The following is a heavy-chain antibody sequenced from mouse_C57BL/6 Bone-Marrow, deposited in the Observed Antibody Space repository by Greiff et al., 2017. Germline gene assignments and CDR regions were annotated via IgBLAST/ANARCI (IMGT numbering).Heavy chain of an antibody. Sequence: EVQLQESGPELVKPGASVKISCKASGYSFTGYFMNWVKQSHGKSLEWIGRINPYNGDTFYNQKFKGKATLTVDKSSSTAHLELLSLTSEDFAVYDCARGVYYDYDRYYAMDYWGQGTSVTVSS. CDR3: ARGVYYDYDRYYAMDY. CDR1: GYSFTGYF. CDR2: INPYNGDT. D-gene: IGHD2-4*01. J-gene: IGHJ4*01. V-gene: IGHV1-37*01.